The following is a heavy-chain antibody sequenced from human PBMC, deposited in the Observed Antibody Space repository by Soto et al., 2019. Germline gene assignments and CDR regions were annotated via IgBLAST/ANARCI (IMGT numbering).Heavy chain of an antibody. J-gene: IGHJ3*02. D-gene: IGHD4-17*01. Sequence: QVQLVQSGAEVKKPGSSVKVSCKASGLTFSSSALTWVRQAPGQGLEWMGGIIPFFGTVDYAQKFQGRVTITADESTSTTHIELSNLRSEDTAVYYCATGHEYGGNSDACDIWGQGTMVTVAS. CDR3: ATGHEYGGNSDACDI. V-gene: IGHV1-69*12. CDR1: GLTFSSSA. CDR2: IIPFFGTV.